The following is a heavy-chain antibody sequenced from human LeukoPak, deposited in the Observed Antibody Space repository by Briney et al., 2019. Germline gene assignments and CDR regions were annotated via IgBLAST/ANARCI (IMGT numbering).Heavy chain of an antibody. CDR3: ARVPYIVVVPAADANWFDP. D-gene: IGHD2-2*01. Sequence: SVTVSCKASGGTFINYAISWVRQAPGQGLEWMGRIIPILGISNYAQKFQGRVTITADKSTSTAYMELSSLRSEDTAVYYCARVPYIVVVPAADANWFDPWGQGALVTVSS. V-gene: IGHV1-69*10. J-gene: IGHJ5*02. CDR1: GGTFINYA. CDR2: IIPILGIS.